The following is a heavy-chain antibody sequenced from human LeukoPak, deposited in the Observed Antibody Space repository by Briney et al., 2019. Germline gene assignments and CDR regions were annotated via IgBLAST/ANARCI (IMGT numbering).Heavy chain of an antibody. V-gene: IGHV6-1*01. Sequence: SQTLSLTCAISGDSLSSNSTAWDWIRPSPTRGLEWLGKTYYVSKWYNHYAASVKSRITISPDTSKNQFSLQLNSVTPEDTAVYHCARGFASTGIGSWGQGTLVTVSS. D-gene: IGHD6-13*01. CDR2: TYYVSKWYN. CDR1: GDSLSSNSTA. J-gene: IGHJ4*02. CDR3: ARGFASTGIGS.